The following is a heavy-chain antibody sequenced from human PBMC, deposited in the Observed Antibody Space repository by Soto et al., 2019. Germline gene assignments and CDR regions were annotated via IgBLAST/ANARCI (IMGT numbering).Heavy chain of an antibody. J-gene: IGHJ3*02. CDR2: ISSSSSTI. CDR1: GFTFSSYS. Sequence: GGSLRLSCAASGFTFSSYSMNWVSQAPGKGLKWVSYISSSSSTIYYADSVKGRFTISRDNAKNSLYLQMNSLRDEDTAVYYCARVGWRWGGAFDIWGQGTMVTVSS. CDR3: ARVGWRWGGAFDI. V-gene: IGHV3-48*02. D-gene: IGHD3-16*01.